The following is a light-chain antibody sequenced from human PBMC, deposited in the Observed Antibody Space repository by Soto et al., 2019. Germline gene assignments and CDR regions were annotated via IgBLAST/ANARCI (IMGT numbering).Light chain of an antibody. CDR3: QSYDSSLSGWV. J-gene: IGLJ2*01. CDR1: SSNIGAGYD. CDR2: GNS. V-gene: IGLV1-40*01. Sequence: QAVVTQPPSVSGAPGQRVTISCTGSSSNIGAGYDVHWYQALPGTAPKLLIYGNSNRPSGVPDRFSGSKSGTSASLAITGLQAEDEADYYCQSYDSSLSGWVFGGGTKLTVL.